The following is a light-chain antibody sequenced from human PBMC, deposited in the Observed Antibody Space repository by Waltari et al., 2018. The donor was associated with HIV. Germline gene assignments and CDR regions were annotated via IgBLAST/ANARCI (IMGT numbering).Light chain of an antibody. Sequence: QSVLTQPPSASGTPGQRVTISCSGSSSNIGTNIVSWYQHLPPTAPKLLIYNNSHRPSGVPDRFSCSKSGTSASLAISGLQSEDEADYYCATWDVSLNGYVLFGGGTKVTVL. CDR3: ATWDVSLNGYVL. CDR1: SSNIGTNI. J-gene: IGLJ2*01. V-gene: IGLV1-44*01. CDR2: NNS.